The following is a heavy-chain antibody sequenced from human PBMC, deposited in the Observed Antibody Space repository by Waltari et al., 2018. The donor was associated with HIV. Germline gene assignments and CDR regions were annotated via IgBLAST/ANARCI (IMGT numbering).Heavy chain of an antibody. V-gene: IGHV7-4-1*02. D-gene: IGHD3-3*01. J-gene: IGHJ4*02. CDR1: GYTFTSYT. CDR2: INTNTGNP. Sequence: QVQLVQSGSELKKPGASVKVSCKASGYTFTSYTMNWVRQAPGRGLEWMGWINTNTGNPTYAQGFTGRFVFSLDTSVSTAYLQITSLKPEDTAVYYCAREHGVFGVVIIGAFNYWGQGTLVTVSS. CDR3: AREHGVFGVVIIGAFNY.